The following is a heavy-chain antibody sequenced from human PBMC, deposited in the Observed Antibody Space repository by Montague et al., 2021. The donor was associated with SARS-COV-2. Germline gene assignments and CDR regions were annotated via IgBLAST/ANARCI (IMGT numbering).Heavy chain of an antibody. CDR2: IFHSGIT. CDR1: GGSINTNNW. CDR3: SRGRLGGDRSSWSYFDY. Sequence: SETLSLTCAVSGGSINTNNWWTWVRQPPGEGLEWIGQIFHSGITNYNPSLESRVTISVDKSKNQFSLRLSSVTAADTAVYYCSRGRLGGDRSSWSYFDYWGQGTLVAVSS. V-gene: IGHV4-4*02. J-gene: IGHJ4*01. D-gene: IGHD6-13*01.